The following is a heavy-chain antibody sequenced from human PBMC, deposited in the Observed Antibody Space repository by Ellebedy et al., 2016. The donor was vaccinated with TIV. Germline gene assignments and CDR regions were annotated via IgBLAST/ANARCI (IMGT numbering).Heavy chain of an antibody. Sequence: GGSLRLSCKGSGYSFATYWIGWVRQMPGKGLEWMGIIYPDDSDTRYSPSFQGQVTISADKSISTAYLQWSSLKASDIAMYYCARQVGMGTYIDYWGQGTLVTVSS. CDR1: GYSFATYW. CDR3: ARQVGMGTYIDY. J-gene: IGHJ4*02. CDR2: IYPDDSDT. D-gene: IGHD7-27*01. V-gene: IGHV5-51*01.